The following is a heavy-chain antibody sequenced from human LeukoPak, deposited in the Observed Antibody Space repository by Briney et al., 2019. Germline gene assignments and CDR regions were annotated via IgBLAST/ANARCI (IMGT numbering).Heavy chain of an antibody. CDR3: AKLPLEYCSGGSCPDY. V-gene: IGHV3-30*02. CDR2: IRYDGSNK. CDR1: GFTFSSYG. D-gene: IGHD2-15*01. J-gene: IGHJ4*02. Sequence: GGSLRLSCAASGFTFSSYGMHWVRQAPGKGLEWVAFIRYDGSNKYYADSVKGRFTISRDNSKNTLYLQMNSLRAEDTAVYYCAKLPLEYCSGGSCPDYWGQGTLVTVSS.